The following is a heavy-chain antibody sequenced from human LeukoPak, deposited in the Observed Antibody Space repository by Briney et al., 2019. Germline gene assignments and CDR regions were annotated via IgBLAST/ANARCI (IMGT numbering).Heavy chain of an antibody. D-gene: IGHD5-12*01. J-gene: IGHJ4*02. V-gene: IGHV3-11*01. Sequence: GGSLRLSCAASGFTFSDYYMSWIRQAPGKGLEWVAYITSSGSDIYYADSVRGRFSISRDNAKNSLFLQMNSLRVEDTATYYCASDIVVTSGDFWGQGTLVSVSS. CDR3: ASDIVVTSGDF. CDR1: GFTFSDYY. CDR2: ITSSGSDI.